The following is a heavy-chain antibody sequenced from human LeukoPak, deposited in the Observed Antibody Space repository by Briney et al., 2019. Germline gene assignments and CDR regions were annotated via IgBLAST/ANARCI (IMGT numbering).Heavy chain of an antibody. D-gene: IGHD3-10*01. Sequence: ASVKVSCKASGYTFTSYDINWVRQATGQGLEWMGWMNPNSGNTGYAQKFQGRVTITRNTSISTAYMELSSLRSEDTAVYYCARDLFRSPYYGSGKVDYWGQGTLVTVSS. CDR3: ARDLFRSPYYGSGKVDY. J-gene: IGHJ4*02. CDR2: MNPNSGNT. CDR1: GYTFTSYD. V-gene: IGHV1-8*03.